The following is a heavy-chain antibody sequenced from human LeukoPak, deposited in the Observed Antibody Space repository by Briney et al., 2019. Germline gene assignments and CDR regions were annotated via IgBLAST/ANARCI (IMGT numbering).Heavy chain of an antibody. V-gene: IGHV3-23*01. CDR3: AKKTGGSYPFDY. D-gene: IGHD1-26*01. CDR1: GFTFSSYA. J-gene: IGHJ4*02. CDR2: IIGSGSIT. Sequence: GGSLRLSCVASGFTFSSYAMSWVRQAPGKGLEWVSTIIGSGSITYYADFVKGRFTISRDNSKETLYLQMDSLRAEDMAAYYCAKKTGGSYPFDYWGQGTLVTVSS.